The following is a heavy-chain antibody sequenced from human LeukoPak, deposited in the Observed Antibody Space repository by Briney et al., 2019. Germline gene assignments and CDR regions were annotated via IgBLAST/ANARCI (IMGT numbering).Heavy chain of an antibody. CDR3: PTGNYRDY. V-gene: IGHV3-74*01. J-gene: IGHJ4*02. CDR2: INTDASII. CDR1: GFTFSSYW. Sequence: GGSLRLSFAASGFTFSSYWMHWVRQAPGKGLVWVSRINTDASIINYADSVKGRFTISRDSAKNTLYLQMSSLRAEDTAVYYWPTGNYRDYWGQGTLVTVSS. D-gene: IGHD1-7*01.